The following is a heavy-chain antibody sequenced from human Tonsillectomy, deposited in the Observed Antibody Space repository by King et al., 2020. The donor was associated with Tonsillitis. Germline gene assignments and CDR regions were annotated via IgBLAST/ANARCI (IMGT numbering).Heavy chain of an antibody. Sequence: QLQESGPGLVKPSETLSLTCTVSGGSISPYYWTWIRQPPGEGLEWMAYLYHSCGPDSNASRKCRVPISLDKAKNHLSLWLSSVTAADTAGYYCARATTSYDGSTGYPLIDYWGRGTLVTVSS. V-gene: IGHV4-59*01. CDR1: GGSISPYY. D-gene: IGHD3-22*01. CDR2: LYHSCGP. CDR3: ARATTSYDGSTGYPLIDY. J-gene: IGHJ4*02.